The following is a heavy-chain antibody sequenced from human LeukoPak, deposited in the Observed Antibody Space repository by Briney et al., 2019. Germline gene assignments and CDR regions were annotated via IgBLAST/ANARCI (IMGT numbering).Heavy chain of an antibody. V-gene: IGHV1-18*01. J-gene: IGHJ5*02. CDR2: ISGYDGNT. CDR1: GYTFTSHG. Sequence: ASVKVSCKASGYTFTSHGISWVRQAPGQGLEWMGWISGYDGNTNYAQKLQGRVTMTTDTSTTTAYMELRSLRSDDTAVYYCARGGEQEGFFDPWGQGTLVTVSS. D-gene: IGHD1/OR15-1a*01. CDR3: ARGGEQEGFFDP.